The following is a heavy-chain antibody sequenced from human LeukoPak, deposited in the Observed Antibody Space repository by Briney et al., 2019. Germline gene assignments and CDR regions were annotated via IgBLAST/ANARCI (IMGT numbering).Heavy chain of an antibody. CDR3: ARERWFGDGDAFDI. Sequence: PSETLSLTCTVSGNSISSGDNYWSWIRQPAGKGLEWIGRIYTSGSTNYNPSLKSRVTISVDTSKNQFSLKLSSVTAADTAVYYCARERWFGDGDAFDIWGQGTMVTVSS. J-gene: IGHJ3*02. V-gene: IGHV4-61*02. CDR2: IYTSGST. CDR1: GNSISSGDNY. D-gene: IGHD3-10*01.